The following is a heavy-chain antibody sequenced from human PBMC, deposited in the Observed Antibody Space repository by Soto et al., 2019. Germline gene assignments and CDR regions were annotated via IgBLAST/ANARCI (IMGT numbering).Heavy chain of an antibody. CDR1: GYTFTGYY. V-gene: IGHV1-2*04. J-gene: IGHJ3*02. D-gene: IGHD2-8*02. CDR3: AVVYDTDAFDI. Sequence: ASVKVSCKASGYTFTGYYMHWVRQAPGQGLEWMGWINPNSGGTNYAQKFQGWVTMTXXXXXXXXXXXXXXXXXXDTXXYYCAVVYDTDAFDIWGQGTMVTVSS. CDR2: INPNSGGT.